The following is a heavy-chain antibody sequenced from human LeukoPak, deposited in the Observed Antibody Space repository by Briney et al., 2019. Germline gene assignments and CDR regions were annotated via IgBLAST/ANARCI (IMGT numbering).Heavy chain of an antibody. CDR1: GFTFSSYV. V-gene: IGHV3-23*01. Sequence: GGSLRLSCAASGFTFSSYVMNSVRQAPGKGLEWVSNISGSGGNTYYADSVKGRFTISRDNSKNTLYLQMNSLRAEDTALYYCAKAYCSGTRCYRDYWGQGTLVTVSS. D-gene: IGHD2-2*01. J-gene: IGHJ4*02. CDR3: AKAYCSGTRCYRDY. CDR2: ISGSGGNT.